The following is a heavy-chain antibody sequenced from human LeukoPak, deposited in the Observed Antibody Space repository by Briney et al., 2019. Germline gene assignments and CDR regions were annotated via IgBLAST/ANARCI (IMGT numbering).Heavy chain of an antibody. V-gene: IGHV4-38-2*02. J-gene: IGHJ4*02. CDR3: ARSMRGSYSY. D-gene: IGHD1-26*01. CDR1: GYSISSGYY. CDR2: IYHSGST. Sequence: PSETLSLTCTVSGYSISSGYYWGWIRQPPGKGLEWIGSIYHSGSTNYNPSLKSRVTISVDTSKNQFSLKLSSVTAADTAVYYCARSMRGSYSYWGQGTLVTVSS.